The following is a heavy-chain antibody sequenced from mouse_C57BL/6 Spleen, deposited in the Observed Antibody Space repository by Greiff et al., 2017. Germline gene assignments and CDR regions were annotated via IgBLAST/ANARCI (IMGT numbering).Heavy chain of an antibody. Sequence: VQLQQSGPELVKPGASVKIPCKASGYTFTDYNMDWVKQSHGKSLEWIGDINPNNGGTIYNQKFKGKATLTVDKSSSTAYMELRSLTSEDTAVYYCAKGGYGSYWYFDVWGTGTTVTVSS. CDR2: INPNNGGT. J-gene: IGHJ1*03. CDR1: GYTFTDYN. V-gene: IGHV1-18*01. D-gene: IGHD1-1*01. CDR3: AKGGYGSYWYFDV.